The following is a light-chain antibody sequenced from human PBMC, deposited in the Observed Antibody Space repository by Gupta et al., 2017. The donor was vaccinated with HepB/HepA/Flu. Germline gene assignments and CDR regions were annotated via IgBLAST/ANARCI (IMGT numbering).Light chain of an antibody. CDR2: GTN. J-gene: IGLJ2*01. V-gene: IGLV1-40*01. CDR3: QSYDSSLNGDVG. Sequence: QSVLTQPPSVSGAPGQRVTISCTGSSSIIGAGYDVNWYQQVPGTAPKLLIDGTNNRPSGVPDRFSGSKSGTSASLEITGLQAEDEALYYGQSYDSSLNGDVGFGGGTKLTVL. CDR1: SSIIGAGYD.